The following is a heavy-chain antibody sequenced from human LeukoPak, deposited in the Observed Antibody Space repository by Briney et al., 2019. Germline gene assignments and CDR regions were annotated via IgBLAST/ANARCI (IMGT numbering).Heavy chain of an antibody. J-gene: IGHJ4*02. CDR2: IYYSGST. Sequence: SETLSLTCTVSGGSISSSAYYWSRIRQPPGKGLEWIGHIYYSGSTYYNPSLKSRLTISVDMSKNQFSLKLTSVTAAETGVYYCVRHHYDCSGYYVSLFDYWGQGTLVTVSS. CDR1: GGSISSSAYY. V-gene: IGHV4-30-4*01. D-gene: IGHD3-22*01. CDR3: VRHHYDCSGYYVSLFDY.